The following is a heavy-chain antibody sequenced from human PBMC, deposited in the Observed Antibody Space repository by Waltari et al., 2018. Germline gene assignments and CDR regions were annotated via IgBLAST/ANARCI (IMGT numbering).Heavy chain of an antibody. CDR3: ARVVRFLQWSDAFDI. CDR1: GGSISSGGYS. J-gene: IGHJ3*02. D-gene: IGHD3-3*01. V-gene: IGHV4-30-2*01. Sequence: QLQLQESGSGLVKPSQTLSLTCAVSGGSISSGGYSWSWIRQPAGKGLEWIGYSYHRGRTYYTPSLKRRVTISVDSSKNQFSLKLSSVTSAATAVYYCARVVRFLQWSDAFDIWGQGTMVPVSS. CDR2: SYHRGRT.